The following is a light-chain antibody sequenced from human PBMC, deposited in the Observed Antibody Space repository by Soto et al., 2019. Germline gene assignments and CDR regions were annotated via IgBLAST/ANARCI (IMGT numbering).Light chain of an antibody. CDR2: DVS. CDR1: QSLSNW. Sequence: QMTQSPSTLSASVGDRVTITCRASQSLSNWLAWYQQKPGKAPKLLIFDVSSLESGVPSRFSGSGSGTEFTLTISSLQPDDFATYYCQQYSTYATFGHGTKVEIK. J-gene: IGKJ1*01. CDR3: QQYSTYAT. V-gene: IGKV1-5*01.